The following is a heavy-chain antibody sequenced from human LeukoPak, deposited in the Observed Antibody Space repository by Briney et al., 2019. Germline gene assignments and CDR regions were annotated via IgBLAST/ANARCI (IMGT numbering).Heavy chain of an antibody. CDR2: ISSSSSYI. CDR3: ARVLVLGNFDY. CDR1: GFTFSSYS. D-gene: IGHD2-15*01. Sequence: GGSLRLSCAASGFTFSSYSMNWVRQAPGQGLEWVSSISSSSSYIYYADSVKGRFTISRDNAKNSLYLQMNSLRAEDTAVYYCARVLVLGNFDYWGQGTLVTVSS. J-gene: IGHJ4*02. V-gene: IGHV3-21*01.